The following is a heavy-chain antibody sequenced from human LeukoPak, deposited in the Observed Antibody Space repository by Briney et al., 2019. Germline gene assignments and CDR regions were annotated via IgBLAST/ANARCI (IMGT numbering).Heavy chain of an antibody. J-gene: IGHJ4*02. Sequence: SETLSLTCTVSGGSISSSSYYWGWIRQLPGKGLEWIGSINYSGSTNYNPSLKSRLTISVDTSKNQLSLKLRSVTAADTAVYYCARVGGWLPHFDYWGQGILVTVSS. D-gene: IGHD5-24*01. CDR1: GGSISSSSYY. V-gene: IGHV4-61*05. CDR2: INYSGST. CDR3: ARVGGWLPHFDY.